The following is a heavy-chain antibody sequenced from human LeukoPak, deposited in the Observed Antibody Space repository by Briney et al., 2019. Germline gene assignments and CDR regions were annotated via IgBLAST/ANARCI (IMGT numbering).Heavy chain of an antibody. J-gene: IGHJ6*03. CDR1: GGSISSRTYY. CDR2: IYYDGNT. D-gene: IGHD3/OR15-3a*01. CDR3: ARHCWTSYYYMDV. Sequence: SETLSFTCTVSGGSISSRTYYWGWIRQPPGKGLEWIGSIYYDGNTYYNPSLKSRVTISVDTSKNQFSLKLSSVTAADTAVYYCARHCWTSYYYMDVWGKGTTVTVSS. V-gene: IGHV4-39*01.